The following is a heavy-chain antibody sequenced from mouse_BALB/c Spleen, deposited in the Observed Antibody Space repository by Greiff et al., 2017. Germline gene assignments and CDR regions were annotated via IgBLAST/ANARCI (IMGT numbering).Heavy chain of an antibody. Sequence: EVQGVESGGGLVQPKGSLKLSCAASGFTFNTYAMNWVRQAPGKGLEWVARIRSKSNNYATYYADSVKDRFTISRDDSQSMLYLQMNNLKTEDTAMYYCVRNYYDYVYWYFDVWGAGTTVTVSS. D-gene: IGHD2-4*01. CDR2: IRSKSNNYAT. J-gene: IGHJ1*01. CDR3: VRNYYDYVYWYFDV. V-gene: IGHV10-1*02. CDR1: GFTFNTYA.